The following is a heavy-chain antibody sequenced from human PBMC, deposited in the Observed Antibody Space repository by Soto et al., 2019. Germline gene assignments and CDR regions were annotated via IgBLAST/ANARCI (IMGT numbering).Heavy chain of an antibody. D-gene: IGHD3-10*01. CDR2: IYYSGST. Sequence: ATLSITCTVSGGSISSSSYYWGWIRQPPGKRLEWIGSIYYSGSTYYNPSLKSRVTISVDTSKNQFSLKLSSVTAADTAVYYCARHQRGRYYGSGSYYLHYYGMDVWGQGTTV. J-gene: IGHJ6*02. V-gene: IGHV4-39*01. CDR3: ARHQRGRYYGSGSYYLHYYGMDV. CDR1: GGSISSSSYY.